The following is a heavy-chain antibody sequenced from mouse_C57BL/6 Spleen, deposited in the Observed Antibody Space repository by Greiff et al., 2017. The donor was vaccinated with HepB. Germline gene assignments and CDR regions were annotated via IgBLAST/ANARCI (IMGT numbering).Heavy chain of an antibody. CDR3: ASLFITTVVATPYWYFDV. D-gene: IGHD1-1*01. V-gene: IGHV3-6*01. CDR1: GYSITSGYY. J-gene: IGHJ1*03. Sequence: EVQLQESGPGLVKPSQSLSLTCSVTGYSITSGYYWNWIRQFPGNKLEWMGYISYDGSNNYNPSLKNRISITRDTSKNQFFLKLNSVTTEDTATYYCASLFITTVVATPYWYFDVWGTGTTVTVSS. CDR2: ISYDGSN.